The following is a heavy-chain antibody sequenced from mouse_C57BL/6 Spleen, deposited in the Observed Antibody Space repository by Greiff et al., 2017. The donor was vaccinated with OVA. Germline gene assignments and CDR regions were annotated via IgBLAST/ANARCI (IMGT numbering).Heavy chain of an antibody. CDR2: ISSGSSTI. CDR3: AKAMVTTSFDY. CDR1: GFTFSDYG. V-gene: IGHV5-17*01. J-gene: IGHJ2*01. Sequence: EVKLVESGGGLVKPGGSLKLSCAASGFTFSDYGMHWVRQAPEKGLEWVAYISSGSSTIYYADTVKGRFTISRDNAKNTLFLQMTSLRSEDTAMYYCAKAMVTTSFDYWGQGTTLTVSS. D-gene: IGHD2-2*01.